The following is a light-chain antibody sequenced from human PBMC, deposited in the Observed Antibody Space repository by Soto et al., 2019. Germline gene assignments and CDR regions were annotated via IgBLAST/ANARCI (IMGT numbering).Light chain of an antibody. CDR1: SSDVGGYNY. CDR2: DVS. J-gene: IGLJ2*01. CDR3: GSYTSISTLV. Sequence: QSALTQPASVSGSPGQSITISCTGTSSDVGGYNYVSWYQQHPGKAHKLMIYDVSNRPSGVSNRFSGSKSGNTAPLTICGLHAEDEADYYGGSYTSISTLVFGGGTKLTVL. V-gene: IGLV2-14*01.